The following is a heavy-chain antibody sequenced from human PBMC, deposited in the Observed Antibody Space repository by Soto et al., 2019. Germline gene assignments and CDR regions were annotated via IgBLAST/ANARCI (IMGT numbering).Heavy chain of an antibody. CDR1: GGTFSSYT. CDR3: ARDIKYCISTSCYSPLRFDY. D-gene: IGHD2-2*01. Sequence: GASVKVSCKASGGTFSSYTISWVRQAPGQGLEWMGRIIPILGIANYAQKFQGRVTITADKSTSTAYMELNSLISEDTAVYYCARDIKYCISTSCYSPLRFDYWGQGTLVTVSS. V-gene: IGHV1-69*04. J-gene: IGHJ4*02. CDR2: IIPILGIA.